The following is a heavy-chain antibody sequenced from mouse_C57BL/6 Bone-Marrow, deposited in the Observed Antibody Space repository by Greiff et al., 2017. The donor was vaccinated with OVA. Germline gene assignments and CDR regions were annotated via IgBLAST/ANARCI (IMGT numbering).Heavy chain of an antibody. D-gene: IGHD4-1*01. CDR1: GYTFTDYY. Sequence: EVQLQQSGPVLVKPGASVKMSCKASGYTFTDYYMNWVKQSHGKSLEWIGVINPYNGGTSYNQKFKGKATLTVDKSSSTAYMELNSLTSEDSAVYYFARWPSTLWDVTYFDYWGQGTTLTVSS. V-gene: IGHV1-19*01. CDR2: INPYNGGT. J-gene: IGHJ2*01. CDR3: ARWPSTLWDVTYFDY.